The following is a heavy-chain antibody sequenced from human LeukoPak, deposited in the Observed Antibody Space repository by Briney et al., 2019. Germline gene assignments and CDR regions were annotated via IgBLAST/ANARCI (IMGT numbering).Heavy chain of an antibody. CDR2: INGDGRGK. V-gene: IGHV3-7*01. Sequence: GGSLRLSCAASGFTFSSYWMNWVRQAPGKGLEWVANINGDGRGKYYVGPVRGRFTISRDNADNALYLQMNSLRGDDTALYYCARGVDSAIDWWGQGTLVTVSS. CDR3: ARGVDSAIDW. D-gene: IGHD3-9*01. CDR1: GFTFSSYW. J-gene: IGHJ4*02.